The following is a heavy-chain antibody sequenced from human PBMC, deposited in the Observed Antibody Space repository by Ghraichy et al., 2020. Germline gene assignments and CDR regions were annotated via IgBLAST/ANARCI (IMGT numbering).Heavy chain of an antibody. CDR3: ARGRGYSSSLFDY. CDR2: IYYSGST. J-gene: IGHJ4*02. CDR1: GGSISSGDYY. V-gene: IGHV4-30-4*01. Sequence: SETLSLTCTVSGGSISSGDYYWSWIRQPPGKGLEWIGYIYYSGSTYYNPSLKSRVTISVDTSKNQFSLKLSSVTAADTAVYYCARGRGYSSSLFDYWGQGTLVTVSS. D-gene: IGHD6-13*01.